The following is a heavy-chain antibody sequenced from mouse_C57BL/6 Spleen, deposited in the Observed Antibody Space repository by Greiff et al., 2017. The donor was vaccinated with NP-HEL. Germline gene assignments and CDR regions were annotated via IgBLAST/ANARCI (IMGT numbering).Heavy chain of an antibody. Sequence: EVQLQQSGPELVKPGASVKMSCKASGYTFTDYNMHWVKQSHGKSLEWIGYINPNNGGTSFHQKFKGKATLTVNKSSSTAYMELRSLTSEESAVYYCARGSNSRGMDYWGQGTSVTVSS. CDR3: ARGSNSRGMDY. J-gene: IGHJ4*01. V-gene: IGHV1-22*01. CDR2: INPNNGGT. D-gene: IGHD2-5*01. CDR1: GYTFTDYN.